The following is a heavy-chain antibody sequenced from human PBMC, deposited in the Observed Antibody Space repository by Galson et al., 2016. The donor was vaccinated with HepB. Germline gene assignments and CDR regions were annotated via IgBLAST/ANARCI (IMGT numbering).Heavy chain of an antibody. Sequence: SLRLSCAASGFIVSTNYMTWVRQAPGKGLEWVSIIYSSGDTYYADSVQGRFTISRYNSKNTLSLQMNSLRGEDKAGYYCARGKGLRSGQWLALPPNYYYNGMDVWGQGTTVTVSS. V-gene: IGHV3-53*01. CDR3: ARGKGLRSGQWLALPPNYYYNGMDV. CDR2: IYSSGDT. CDR1: GFIVSTNY. J-gene: IGHJ6*02. D-gene: IGHD6-19*01.